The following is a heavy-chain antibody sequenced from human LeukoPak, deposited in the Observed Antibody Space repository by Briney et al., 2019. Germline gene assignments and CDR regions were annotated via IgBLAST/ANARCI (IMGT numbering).Heavy chain of an antibody. D-gene: IGHD5-24*01. V-gene: IGHV4-4*02. J-gene: IGHJ4*02. Sequence: PSETLSLTCAVSGGFISSGNWWAWVRQSPGKGLEWIGEIYRNGNTNYNPSLKSRVTISVDKSKNQFSLRLTSVTAADTAVYYCVRDGTDGYNLLFWGQGTLVTVSS. CDR1: GGFISSGNW. CDR3: VRDGTDGYNLLF. CDR2: IYRNGNT.